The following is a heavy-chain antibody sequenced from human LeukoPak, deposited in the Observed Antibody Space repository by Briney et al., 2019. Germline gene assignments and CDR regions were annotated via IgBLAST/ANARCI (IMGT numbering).Heavy chain of an antibody. D-gene: IGHD2/OR15-2a*01. CDR1: GYTFNNYA. CDR3: AKGINSFFFDY. V-gene: IGHV3-23*01. Sequence: GGSLRLSCAASGYTFNNYAMSWVRRAPGKGLEWVSAISGGGGSTYYAGSVKGRFTISRDNSKNTLYLQMNSLRAEDTAVYYCAKGINSFFFDYWGRGTLVTVSS. CDR2: ISGGGGST. J-gene: IGHJ4*02.